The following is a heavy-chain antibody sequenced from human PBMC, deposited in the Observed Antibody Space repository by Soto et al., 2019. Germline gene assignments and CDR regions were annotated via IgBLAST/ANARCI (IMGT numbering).Heavy chain of an antibody. CDR1: GFTFSTYW. Sequence: GGSLRLSCAASGFTFSTYWMSWVRQAPGKGLEWVANIKTDESEKYYVDSVRGRFTTSRDNARSFFYLQMNSLTGEDTAVYYCTRDGYPFALDVWGLGTSVTVSS. J-gene: IGHJ6*02. D-gene: IGHD5-12*01. V-gene: IGHV3-7*03. CDR3: TRDGYPFALDV. CDR2: IKTDESEK.